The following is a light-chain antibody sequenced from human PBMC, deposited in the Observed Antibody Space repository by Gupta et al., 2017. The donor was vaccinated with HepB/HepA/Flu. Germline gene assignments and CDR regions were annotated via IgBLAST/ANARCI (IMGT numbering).Light chain of an antibody. V-gene: IGKV2-28*01. Sequence: DIVMTQSPLYLPVTTGVPASISCRSSQSLLHSNGYNYSDWYLQKPGQSPQLLIYLGSNRASGVPDRFSGSGSGTDFTLKISRVEAEDVGVYYCMQALQTPPMCSFGQGTKLEIK. CDR2: LGS. J-gene: IGKJ2*04. CDR3: MQALQTPPMCS. CDR1: QSLLHSNGYNY.